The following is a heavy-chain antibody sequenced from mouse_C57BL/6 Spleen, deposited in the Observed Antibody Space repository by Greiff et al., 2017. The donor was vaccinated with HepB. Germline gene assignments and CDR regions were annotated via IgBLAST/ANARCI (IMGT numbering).Heavy chain of an antibody. CDR1: GYTFTDYY. CDR2: IYPGSGNT. J-gene: IGHJ1*03. Sequence: QVQLKESGAELVRPGASVKLSCKASGYTFTDYYINWVKQRPGQGLEWIARIYPGSGNTYYNEKFKGKATLTAEKSSSTAYMQLSSLTSEDSAVYFCARLSSSGSWYFDVWGTGTTVTVSS. CDR3: ARLSSSGSWYFDV. V-gene: IGHV1-76*01. D-gene: IGHD3-2*02.